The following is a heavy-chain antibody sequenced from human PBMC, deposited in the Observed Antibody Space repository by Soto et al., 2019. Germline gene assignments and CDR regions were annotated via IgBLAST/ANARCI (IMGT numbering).Heavy chain of an antibody. V-gene: IGHV3-23*01. D-gene: IGHD2-15*01. CDR2: ISGDGAGT. Sequence: EVQLLESGGGLVQPGGSLRLSCAASGFTFNTYAMTWVRQAPGKGLEWVSSISGDGAGTFHADSVKGRFTNSRYNSTSKLFLQMNSLSDDDTSIYYCATILASSATGYWGQGIPVTVSS. CDR1: GFTFNTYA. CDR3: ATILASSATGY. J-gene: IGHJ4*02.